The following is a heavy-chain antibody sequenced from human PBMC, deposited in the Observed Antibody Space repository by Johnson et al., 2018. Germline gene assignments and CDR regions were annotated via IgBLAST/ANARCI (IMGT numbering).Heavy chain of an antibody. CDR2: IWYDGSDK. Sequence: QVLLVQSGGGVVQXGRSXRLXCAASGFTFSNYGMHWVRQAPGKGLEWVAVIWYDGSDKYSGDSVKGRFTISRDNSKNTLYLQMNSLRAGATAVYYCARDRPTMIVVITAGGDAFDIWGQGTMVTVSS. CDR3: ARDRPTMIVVITAGGDAFDI. V-gene: IGHV3-33*01. J-gene: IGHJ3*02. D-gene: IGHD3-22*01. CDR1: GFTFSNYG.